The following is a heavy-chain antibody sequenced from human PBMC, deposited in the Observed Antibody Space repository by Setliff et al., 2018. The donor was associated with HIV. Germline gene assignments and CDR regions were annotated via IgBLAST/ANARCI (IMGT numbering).Heavy chain of an antibody. CDR3: AREEDYYDSGDYLMHWFDP. V-gene: IGHV4-59*11. D-gene: IGHD3-22*01. J-gene: IGHJ5*02. CDR1: GGYISSHY. Sequence: PSETLSLTCTVSGGYISSHYWSWIRQPPGKGLEWIGYVNYTGNTNYNPSLKILVTILIDTSKNQFSLKLRSVTAADTAVYYCAREEDYYDSGDYLMHWFDPWGQGTLVTVSS. CDR2: VNYTGNT.